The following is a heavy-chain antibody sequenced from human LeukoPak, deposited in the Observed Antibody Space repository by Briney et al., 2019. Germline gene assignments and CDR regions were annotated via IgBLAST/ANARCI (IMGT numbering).Heavy chain of an antibody. CDR1: GFTFSSYW. V-gene: IGHV3-74*01. CDR2: INIDGRST. CDR3: VRDVWGDRDGFFEY. Sequence: HPGGSLRLSCAASGFTFSSYWMHWVRQAPGKGLLWVSRINIDGRSTSYAPSVTGRFTMSRDNAKNTVYLQMNSLRAEDTAVYYCVRDVWGDRDGFFEYWGQGTLVTVSS. J-gene: IGHJ4*02. D-gene: IGHD2-21*01.